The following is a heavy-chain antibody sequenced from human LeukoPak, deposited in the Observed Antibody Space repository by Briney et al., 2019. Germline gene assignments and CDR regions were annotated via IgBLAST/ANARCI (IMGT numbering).Heavy chain of an antibody. D-gene: IGHD1-26*01. J-gene: IGHJ2*01. CDR1: GGSISSGGYY. V-gene: IGHV4-31*03. Sequence: SQTLSLTCTVSGGSISSGGYYWSWIRQHPGKGLEWIGYIYYSGSTYYNPSLKSRVTISVDTSKNQFSLKLSSVTAADTAVYYCARDGVGRSHWYFDLWGRGTLVTVSS. CDR2: IYYSGST. CDR3: ARDGVGRSHWYFDL.